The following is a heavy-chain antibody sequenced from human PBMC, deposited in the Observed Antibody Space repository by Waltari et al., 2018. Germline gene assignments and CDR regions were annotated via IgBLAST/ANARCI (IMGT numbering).Heavy chain of an antibody. Sequence: EVKLVESGGGLVQPGGSLRLSCAASGFTFSSYWMSWVRPAPGKGLEWVANIKQDGSEKYYVDSVKGRFTISRDNAKNSLYLQMNSLRAEDTAVYYCARRRRDGYNGGYYFDYWGQGTLVTVSS. CDR3: ARRRRDGYNGGYYFDY. J-gene: IGHJ4*02. V-gene: IGHV3-7*01. D-gene: IGHD5-12*01. CDR2: IKQDGSEK. CDR1: GFTFSSYW.